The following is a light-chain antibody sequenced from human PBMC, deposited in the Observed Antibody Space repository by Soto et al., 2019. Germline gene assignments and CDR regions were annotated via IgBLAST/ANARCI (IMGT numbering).Light chain of an antibody. CDR3: ASWDDSLKGVL. CDR2: FND. Sequence: QSVLTQPPSASGTPGQRVSISCSGGRSNIGSNLVSWYQQLPGTAPKLLLYFNDQRPSGVPDRFSGSKSGTSASLAVSELQSEDEAAYFCASWDDSLKGVLFGGGTKLTVL. V-gene: IGLV1-44*01. CDR1: RSNIGSNL. J-gene: IGLJ3*02.